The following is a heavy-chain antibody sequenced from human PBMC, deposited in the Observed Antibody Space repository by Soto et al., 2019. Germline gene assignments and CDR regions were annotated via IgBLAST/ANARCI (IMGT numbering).Heavy chain of an antibody. CDR2: IYYSGST. D-gene: IGHD4-17*01. V-gene: IGHV4-31*03. CDR3: ARFFGATVTTKTASNNWFDP. Sequence: SETLSLTCTVSGGSISSGGYYWSWIRQHPGKGLEWIGYIYYSGSTYYNPSLKSRVTISVDTSKNQFSLKLTSVTAADTAVYYCARFFGATVTTKTASNNWFDPWGQGTLVTVSS. J-gene: IGHJ5*02. CDR1: GGSISSGGYY.